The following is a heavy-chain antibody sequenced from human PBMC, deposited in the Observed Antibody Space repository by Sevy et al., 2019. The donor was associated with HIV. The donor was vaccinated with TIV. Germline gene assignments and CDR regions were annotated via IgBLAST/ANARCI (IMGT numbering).Heavy chain of an antibody. CDR2: IYHSGST. CDR3: ASVSAGSPSTRTYYYVEY. V-gene: IGHV4-31*03. D-gene: IGHD2-2*01. Sequence: SETLSLTCTVSGGSISSGAYYWSWIRQHPGKGLEWIGYIYHSGSTYYSPSLKSRITISIDTSKKQFSLKLKSVTAADTAVYFCASVSAGSPSTRTYYYVEYCGQGTPVTVSS. J-gene: IGHJ4*02. CDR1: GGSISSGAYY.